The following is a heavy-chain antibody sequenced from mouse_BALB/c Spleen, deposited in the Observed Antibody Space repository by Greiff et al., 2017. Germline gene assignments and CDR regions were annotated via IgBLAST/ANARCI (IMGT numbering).Heavy chain of an antibody. J-gene: IGHJ3*01. D-gene: IGHD2-1*01. CDR1: GFTFSSYA. CDR2: ISSGGGST. Sequence: EVKLVESGGGLVKPGGSLKLSCAASGFTFSSYAMSWVRQSPEKRLEWVAEISSGGGSTYYPDTVKGRFTISRDNAKNTLYLQMSSLKSEDTAMYYCARHENYGNSFAYWGQGTLVTVSA. V-gene: IGHV5-12-1*01. CDR3: ARHENYGNSFAY.